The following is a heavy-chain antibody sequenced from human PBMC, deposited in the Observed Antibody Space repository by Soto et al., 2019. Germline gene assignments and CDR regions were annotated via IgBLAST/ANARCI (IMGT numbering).Heavy chain of an antibody. D-gene: IGHD2-15*01. Sequence: EVQLVESGGGLVKPGGSLTLSCAASRFAFRSYNMNWVRQAPGKGREWVASISSGSSNIYYADSVKGRFTISRDNAKNSLFLQMDSLRAEDSAVYYCASATVVAATFDFWGQGTLVTVSS. J-gene: IGHJ4*02. V-gene: IGHV3-21*01. CDR2: ISSGSSNI. CDR1: RFAFRSYN. CDR3: ASATVVAATFDF.